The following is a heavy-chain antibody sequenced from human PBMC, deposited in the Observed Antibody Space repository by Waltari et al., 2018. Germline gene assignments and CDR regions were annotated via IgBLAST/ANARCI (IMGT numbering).Heavy chain of an antibody. Sequence: EVQLVESGGGLVQPGGSLRLSCAASGFTFSNSWMYWVRQARGKGLVWVSRINGDGSTTNYADSVKGRFTISRDNAKNTVYLQMSSLRAEDTAVYYCATPTSSKGIAVALRWGQGTLVPVSS. CDR3: ATPTSSKGIAVALR. V-gene: IGHV3-74*01. CDR1: GFTFSNSW. CDR2: INGDGSTT. J-gene: IGHJ4*02. D-gene: IGHD6-19*01.